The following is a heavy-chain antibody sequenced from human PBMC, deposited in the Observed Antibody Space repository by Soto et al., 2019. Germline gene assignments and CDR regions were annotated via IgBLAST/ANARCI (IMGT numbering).Heavy chain of an antibody. CDR2: IIPIFGTA. J-gene: IGHJ3*02. CDR1: GGTFSSYA. V-gene: IGHV1-69*06. CDR3: ARVERLLLREAFDI. D-gene: IGHD3-22*01. Sequence: GASVKVSCKASGGTFSSYAISWVRQAPGQGLEWMGGIIPIFGTANYAQKFQGRVTITADKSTSTAYMELSSLRSEDTAVYYCARVERLLLREAFDIWGQGTMVTVSS.